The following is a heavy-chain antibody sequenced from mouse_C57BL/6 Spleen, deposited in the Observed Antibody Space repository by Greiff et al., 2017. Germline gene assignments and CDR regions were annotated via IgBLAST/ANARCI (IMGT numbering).Heavy chain of an antibody. D-gene: IGHD1-1*01. CDR2: IDPEDGDT. CDR1: GFNIKDYY. CDR3: TYYYGSSLLFAY. V-gene: IGHV14-1*01. Sequence: EVQLQQSGAELVRPGASVKLSCTASGFNIKDYYMHWVKQRPEQGLEWIGRIDPEDGDTKYAPKFQGKATMTADTSSNTAYLQLSSLTSEATAVYYCTYYYGSSLLFAYGGQGTLVTVSA. J-gene: IGHJ3*01.